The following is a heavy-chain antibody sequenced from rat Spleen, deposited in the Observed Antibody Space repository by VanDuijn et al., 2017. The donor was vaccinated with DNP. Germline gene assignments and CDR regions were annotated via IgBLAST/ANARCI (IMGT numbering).Heavy chain of an antibody. J-gene: IGHJ4*01. Sequence: EVQLVESGGGLVHPGRSLKLSCAVSEFTFSNFDVAWVRQAPTKGLEWVASIGPSDDNIYYRDSVRGRFTISRDNAKSTLYLQMDSLRSEETATYYCARVQLGYFAMDAWGQGTSVTVSS. CDR2: IGPSDDNI. CDR3: ARVQLGYFAMDA. CDR1: EFTFSNFD. V-gene: IGHV5S11*01. D-gene: IGHD5-1*01.